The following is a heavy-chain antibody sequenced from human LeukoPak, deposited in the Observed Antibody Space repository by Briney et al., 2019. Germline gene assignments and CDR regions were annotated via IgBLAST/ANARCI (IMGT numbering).Heavy chain of an antibody. J-gene: IGHJ6*01. Sequence: ASVKVSCKASGYTFTGYYMHWVRQAPGQGLEWMGCINPNSGSTNYAQTFKGRVTITRDKSISTPYMELSRLRSDDTAVYYCERTPVGTMVRGGLYYYGMDVWGQGTTVTVSS. CDR1: GYTFTGYY. CDR3: ERTPVGTMVRGGLYYYGMDV. CDR2: INPNSGST. V-gene: IGHV1-2*02. D-gene: IGHD3-10*01.